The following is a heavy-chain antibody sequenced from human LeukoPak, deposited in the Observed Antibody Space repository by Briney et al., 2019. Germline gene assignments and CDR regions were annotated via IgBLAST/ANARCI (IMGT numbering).Heavy chain of an antibody. J-gene: IGHJ4*02. Sequence: GGSLRLSCAASGFTFSSYAMSWVRQAPGKGLGWVSAISGSGGSTYYADSVKGRFTISRDNSKNTLYLQMNSLRAEDTAVYYCATVSSQLYSSGSTFDYWGQGTLVTVSS. D-gene: IGHD6-19*01. V-gene: IGHV3-23*01. CDR2: ISGSGGST. CDR1: GFTFSSYA. CDR3: ATVSSQLYSSGSTFDY.